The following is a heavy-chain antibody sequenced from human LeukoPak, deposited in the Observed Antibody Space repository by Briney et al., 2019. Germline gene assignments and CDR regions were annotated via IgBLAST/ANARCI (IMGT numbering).Heavy chain of an antibody. D-gene: IGHD3-10*01. CDR1: GFSFRSYA. CDR3: AKSPSIYFFGY. Sequence: PGGSLRLSCASSGFSFRSYAMNWVRQAPGKGLEWVSGISGSGDSTHYADSVKGRFTVSRDNSKNTLFLQMKSLRAEDTAVYYCAKSPSIYFFGYWGQGTLVTVSS. CDR2: ISGSGDST. J-gene: IGHJ4*02. V-gene: IGHV3-23*01.